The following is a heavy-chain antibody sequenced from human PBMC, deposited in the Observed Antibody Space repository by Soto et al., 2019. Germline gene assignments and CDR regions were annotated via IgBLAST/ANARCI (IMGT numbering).Heavy chain of an antibody. CDR2: IYHIGRP. V-gene: IGHV4-31*03. CDR3: VRDSALASNGHWFDT. D-gene: IGHD2-2*01. CDR1: GHPVSSGGYY. J-gene: IGHJ5*02. Sequence: QVQLQESGPGLVKPSQTLSLTCTVSGHPVSSGGYYWTWIRQHPGRGLEWIGYIYHIGRPSYNPSMRNRLTISRDTSKYQSSLILTSVTAADTAIYYSVRDSALASNGHWFDTWGQGILVSVSS.